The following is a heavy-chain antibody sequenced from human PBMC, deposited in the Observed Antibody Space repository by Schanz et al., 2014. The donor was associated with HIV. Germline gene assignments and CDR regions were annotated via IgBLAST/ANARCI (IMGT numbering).Heavy chain of an antibody. J-gene: IGHJ4*02. CDR2: IIPIFDTT. CDR3: ARTYTGDWSTGAD. CDR1: GGTFSSSA. Sequence: QVQLGQSGAEVKKPGSSVKVSCKASGGTFSSSAISWVRQAPGQGLEWMGGIIPIFDTTNYAQKFQGRVTITADKSTSTVYMDLSSLRSEDTAVYYCARTYTGDWSTGADWGQGTLVTVSS. D-gene: IGHD2-21*02. V-gene: IGHV1-69*06.